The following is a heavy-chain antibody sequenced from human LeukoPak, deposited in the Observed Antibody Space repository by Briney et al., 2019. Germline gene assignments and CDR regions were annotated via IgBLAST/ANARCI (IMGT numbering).Heavy chain of an antibody. CDR3: AKDRGSCSGDSCYSVDY. CDR1: KFTFSTYG. D-gene: IGHD2-15*01. CDR2: ISSDGTNK. V-gene: IGHV3-30*18. J-gene: IGHJ4*02. Sequence: GGSLRLSCAASKFTFSTYGMHWVRQTPGKGLEWGAVISSDGTNKHYADSVKGRFTISRDSSNNTLYLQMSSLRPEDTAVYYCAKDRGSCSGDSCYSVDYWGQGPLVTVSS.